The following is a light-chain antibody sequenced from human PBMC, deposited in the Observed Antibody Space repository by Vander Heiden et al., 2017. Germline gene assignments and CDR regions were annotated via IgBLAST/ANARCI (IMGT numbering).Light chain of an antibody. CDR1: HDISNY. CDR3: QQYDNLPIT. CDR2: GAS. V-gene: IGKV1-33*01. J-gene: IGKJ5*01. Sequence: DIQMTQSPSTLSASVGDRVTITCQASHDISNYLNWYQQKPGKAPKLLIYGASSLETGVPSRFSGSGSGADFTLTISSLQPEDIATYYCQQYDNLPITFGQGTRLEIK.